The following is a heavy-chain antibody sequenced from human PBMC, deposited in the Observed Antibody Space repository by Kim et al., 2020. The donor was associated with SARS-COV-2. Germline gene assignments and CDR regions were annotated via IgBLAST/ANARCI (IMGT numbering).Heavy chain of an antibody. V-gene: IGHV6-1*01. CDR2: TYYRSKWYI. CDR3: VRGSAFDI. J-gene: IGHJ3*02. Sequence: SQTLSLTCVISGDRVSSDSGGWHWIRQSPSRGLEWLGRTYYRSKWYIDYAVSVKSRITINPDTSKNQFSLQLKSVTPEDTAMYYCVRGSAFDIWGQGTMVTVSS. CDR1: GDRVSSDSGG.